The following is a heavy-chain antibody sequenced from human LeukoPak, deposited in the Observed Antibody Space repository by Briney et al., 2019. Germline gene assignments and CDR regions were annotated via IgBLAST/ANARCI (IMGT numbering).Heavy chain of an antibody. CDR1: GGTFSSYV. D-gene: IGHD6-19*01. CDR3: ASGSLGFYSSGDRYYYYGMDV. J-gene: IGHJ6*02. Sequence: SVKVSCKASGGTFSSYVISWVRQAPGQGLEWMGRIIPVLGIANYAQKFQGRVTITADKSTSTAYMELSSLRSEDTAVYYRASGSLGFYSSGDRYYYYGMDVWGQGTTVTVSS. V-gene: IGHV1-69*04. CDR2: IIPVLGIA.